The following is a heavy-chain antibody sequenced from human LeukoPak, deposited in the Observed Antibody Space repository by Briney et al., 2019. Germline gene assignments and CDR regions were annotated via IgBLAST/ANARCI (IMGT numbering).Heavy chain of an antibody. CDR1: GGSISSYY. Sequence: SETLSLTCTVSGGSISSYYWSWIRQPPGKGLEWIGYIYYSGSTNYNPSLKSRVTISVDTSKNQFSLKLSSVTAADTAMYYCAREGTMVRGVITRYFDYWGQGTLVTVSS. J-gene: IGHJ4*02. V-gene: IGHV4-59*01. CDR2: IYYSGST. CDR3: AREGTMVRGVITRYFDY. D-gene: IGHD3-10*01.